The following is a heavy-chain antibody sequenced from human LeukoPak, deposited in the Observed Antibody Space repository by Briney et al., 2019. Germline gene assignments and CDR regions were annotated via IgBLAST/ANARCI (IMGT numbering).Heavy chain of an antibody. Sequence: GGSLRLSCAASGFTFSSYSMNWVRQAPGKGLEWVSYISSSGSTIYYADSVKGRFTISRDNAKNSLYLQMSSLRAEDTAVYYCARDHAYAFDIWGQGTLVTVSS. V-gene: IGHV3-48*04. D-gene: IGHD2-2*01. CDR1: GFTFSSYS. CDR2: ISSSGSTI. CDR3: ARDHAYAFDI. J-gene: IGHJ3*02.